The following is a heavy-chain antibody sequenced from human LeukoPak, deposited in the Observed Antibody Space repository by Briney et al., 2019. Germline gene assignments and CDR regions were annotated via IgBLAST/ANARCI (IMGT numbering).Heavy chain of an antibody. CDR1: GCTFSSYA. CDR3: ARDKGWNYDYFDY. J-gene: IGHJ4*02. D-gene: IGHD1-7*01. CDR2: ISYDGSNK. V-gene: IGHV3-30-3*01. Sequence: TGGSLRLSCAASGCTFSSYAMHWVRQAPGKGLEWVAVISYDGSNKYYADSVKGRFTISRDNSKNTLYLQMNSLRAEDTAVYYCARDKGWNYDYFDYWGQGTLVTVSS.